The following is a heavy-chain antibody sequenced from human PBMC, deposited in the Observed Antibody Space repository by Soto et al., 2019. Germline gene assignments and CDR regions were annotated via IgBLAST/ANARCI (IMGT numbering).Heavy chain of an antibody. CDR3: ARRIVAGNWFDP. CDR2: INHSGRT. V-gene: IGHV4-34*01. Sequence: QVQLQQWGAGLLKPSETLSLTCAVYGGSFSGYYWSWIRQPPGKGLEWIGEINHSGRTNYNPSLKSRVTISVDTSKNQFSLKLSSVTAADTAVYYCARRIVAGNWFDPWGQGTLVTVSS. D-gene: IGHD3-22*01. CDR1: GGSFSGYY. J-gene: IGHJ5*02.